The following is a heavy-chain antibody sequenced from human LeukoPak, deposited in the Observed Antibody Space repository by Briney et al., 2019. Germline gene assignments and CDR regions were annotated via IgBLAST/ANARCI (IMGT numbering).Heavy chain of an antibody. CDR3: ARRYFDY. CDR2: ISASGGST. Sequence: GGSQRLSCAASGFTFSSSAMSWVRQVPGKGLEWVSGISASGGSTYYADSVRGRFTISRDNAKNSLYLQMNSLRAEDTAVYYCARRYFDYWGQGTLVTVSS. CDR1: GFTFSSSA. J-gene: IGHJ4*02. V-gene: IGHV3-23*01.